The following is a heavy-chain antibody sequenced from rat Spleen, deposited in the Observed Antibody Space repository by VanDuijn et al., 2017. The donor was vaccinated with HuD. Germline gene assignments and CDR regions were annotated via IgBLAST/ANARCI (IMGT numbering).Heavy chain of an antibody. Sequence: EVQLVESGGGLVQPGRSLKLSCAASGFTFSDYNMAWVRQAPKKGLEWVASISNGGGKTYYRDSVQGRFTISRDNAKSNLYLQMNSLRSEDTATYYCARDTNYFDYWGHGVMVTVSS. CDR3: ARDTNYFDY. J-gene: IGHJ2*01. V-gene: IGHV5S23*01. CDR1: GFTFSDYN. CDR2: ISNGGGKT. D-gene: IGHD2-1*01.